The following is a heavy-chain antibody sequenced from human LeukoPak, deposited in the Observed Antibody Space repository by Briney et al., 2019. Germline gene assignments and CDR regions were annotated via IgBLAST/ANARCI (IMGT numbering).Heavy chain of an antibody. V-gene: IGHV1-18*01. CDR2: ISAYNGNT. J-gene: IGHJ5*02. CDR1: GYTFSSYG. D-gene: IGHD3-3*01. CDR3: ARDYYDFWSGYSGVNWFDL. Sequence: ASVKVSCKASGYTFSSYGITWVRQAPGQGLEWMGWISAYNGNTNYAQKLQGRVTMTTDTSTSTAYMELRSLRSDDTAVYYCARDYYDFWSGYSGVNWFDLWGQGTLVTVSS.